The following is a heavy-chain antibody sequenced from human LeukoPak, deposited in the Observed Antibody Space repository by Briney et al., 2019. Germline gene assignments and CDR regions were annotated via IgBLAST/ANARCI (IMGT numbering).Heavy chain of an antibody. V-gene: IGHV1-69*01. D-gene: IGHD6-19*01. J-gene: IGHJ4*02. Sequence: ASVKVSCKASGGTFSSYAISWVRQAPGQGLEWMGGIIPIFGTANYAQKFQGRVTITADESTSTAYMELSSLRSEDTAVYYCARDYSSGWPNFDYWGQGTLVTVSS. CDR1: GGTFSSYA. CDR3: ARDYSSGWPNFDY. CDR2: IIPIFGTA.